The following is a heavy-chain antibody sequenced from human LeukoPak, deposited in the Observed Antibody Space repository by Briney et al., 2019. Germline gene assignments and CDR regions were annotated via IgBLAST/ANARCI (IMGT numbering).Heavy chain of an antibody. D-gene: IGHD4-17*01. CDR2: ISGSGGST. J-gene: IGHJ4*02. CDR1: GFTFSSYA. Sequence: GGSLRLSCAASGFTFSSYAMSWVRQAPGKGLEWVSAISGSGGSTYYADSVKGRFTISRDNSKNTLYLQMISLRAEDTAVYYCANTSVRGTVTHFDYWGQGTLVTVSS. V-gene: IGHV3-23*01. CDR3: ANTSVRGTVTHFDY.